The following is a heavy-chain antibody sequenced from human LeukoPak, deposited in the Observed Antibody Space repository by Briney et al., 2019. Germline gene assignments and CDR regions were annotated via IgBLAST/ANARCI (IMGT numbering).Heavy chain of an antibody. Sequence: SETLSLTCTVSGGSISSSYWSWIRQPSGKGLEWIGRIYTSGSTNYNPSLMSRVTMSVDTSKNQFSLKLSSLTAADTAVYYCATQSSGYYWYFDLWGRGTLVTVSS. CDR2: IYTSGST. J-gene: IGHJ2*01. CDR1: GGSISSSY. CDR3: ATQSSGYYWYFDL. D-gene: IGHD6-19*01. V-gene: IGHV4-4*07.